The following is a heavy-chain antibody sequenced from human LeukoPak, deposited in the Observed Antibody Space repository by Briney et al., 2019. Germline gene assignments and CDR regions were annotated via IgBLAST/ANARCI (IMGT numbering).Heavy chain of an antibody. Sequence: ASVKVSCKASGYTFTSYGISWVRQAPGRGPEWMGWISAYNGNTNYAQKLQGRVTMTTDTSTSTAYMELRSLRSDDTAVYYCARGEGPRITMEYNWFDPWGQGTLVTVSS. D-gene: IGHD3-10*01. CDR1: GYTFTSYG. V-gene: IGHV1-18*01. CDR2: ISAYNGNT. J-gene: IGHJ5*02. CDR3: ARGEGPRITMEYNWFDP.